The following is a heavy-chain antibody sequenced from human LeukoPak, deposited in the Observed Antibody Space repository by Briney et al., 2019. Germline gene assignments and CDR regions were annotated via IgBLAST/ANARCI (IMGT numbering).Heavy chain of an antibody. D-gene: IGHD2-2*01. CDR2: TYYRSTWYN. J-gene: IGHJ5*02. CDR1: GDSVSSNSVT. Sequence: QTLSLTCAISGDSVSSNSVTWNWIRQSPSRGLEWLGRTYYRSTWYNDYAVSVRGRITVNPDTSKNQLSLHLNSVTPEDTAVYYCARRLTQYDCFDPWGQGILVTVSS. V-gene: IGHV6-1*01. CDR3: ARRLTQYDCFDP.